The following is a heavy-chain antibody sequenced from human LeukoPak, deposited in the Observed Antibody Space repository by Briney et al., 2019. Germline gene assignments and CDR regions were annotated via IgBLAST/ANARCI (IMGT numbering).Heavy chain of an antibody. CDR2: ISSSSDTT. J-gene: IGHJ4*02. V-gene: IGHV3-48*04. D-gene: IGHD5/OR15-5a*01. CDR3: VRGLLSSSTDY. Sequence: GGSLRLSCAVSGITLSSYAMNWVRQAPGKGLEWLSYISSSSDTTHYADSVKGRFTISRDNAKNSLYLQMNSLRAEDTAVYYCVRGLLSSSTDYWGQGTLVTVSS. CDR1: GITLSSYA.